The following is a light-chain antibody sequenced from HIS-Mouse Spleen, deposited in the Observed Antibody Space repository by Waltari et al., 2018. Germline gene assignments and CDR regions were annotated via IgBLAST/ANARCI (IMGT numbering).Light chain of an antibody. J-gene: IGLJ2*01. CDR2: EDS. V-gene: IGLV3-10*01. CDR1: ELTKKY. Sequence: SYELTQLPSVSVSPGQTARITCPGVELTKKYSYWYQQNSGQAPVLVIYEDSKRPSGIPERFSGSSSGTMATLTISGAQVEDEADYYCYSTDSSGNHRVFGGGTKLTVL. CDR3: YSTDSSGNHRV.